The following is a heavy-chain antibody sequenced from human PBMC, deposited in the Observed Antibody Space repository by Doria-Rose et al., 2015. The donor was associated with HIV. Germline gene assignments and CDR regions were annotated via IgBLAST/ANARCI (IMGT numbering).Heavy chain of an antibody. J-gene: IGHJ4*02. Sequence: SGPVLVKPTETLTLTCTVSGVSLSSPGMGVSWIRQPPGKALEWLANIFSDDERSYKTSLMSRLTISRGTSKSQVVLPMTDMGPVDTATYYCARIKSSRWYHKYYFDFWGQGTLVIVSA. CDR1: GVSLSSPGMG. CDR3: ARIKSSRWYHKYYFDF. V-gene: IGHV2-26*01. CDR2: IFSDDER. D-gene: IGHD6-13*01.